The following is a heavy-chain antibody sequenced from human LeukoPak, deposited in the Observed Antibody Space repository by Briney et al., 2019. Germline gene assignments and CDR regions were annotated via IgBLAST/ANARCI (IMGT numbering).Heavy chain of an antibody. Sequence: GGSLRLSCVASGFTFSNYAMNWVRQAPGRGLEWVSVISGSGVNTYYAHSVKGRFTISRDNSRNTLYLQMSSLRAEDTAVYYCATSFGPVIAAAGTGADWGHGTLVTVSS. CDR1: GFTFSNYA. D-gene: IGHD6-13*01. CDR2: ISGSGVNT. J-gene: IGHJ4*01. CDR3: ATSFGPVIAAAGTGAD. V-gene: IGHV3-23*01.